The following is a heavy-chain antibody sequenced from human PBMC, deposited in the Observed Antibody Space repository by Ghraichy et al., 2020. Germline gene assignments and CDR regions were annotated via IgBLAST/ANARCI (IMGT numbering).Heavy chain of an antibody. CDR1: GYTFTSYD. CDR3: AAAILTWYSWFDP. V-gene: IGHV1-8*01. Sequence: ASVKVSCKASGYTFTSYDINWVRQATGQGLEWMGWMNPNSGNTGYAQKFQGRVTMTRNTSISTAYMELSSLRSEDTAVYYCAAAILTWYSWFDPWGQGTLVTVSS. D-gene: IGHD2-2*02. J-gene: IGHJ5*02. CDR2: MNPNSGNT.